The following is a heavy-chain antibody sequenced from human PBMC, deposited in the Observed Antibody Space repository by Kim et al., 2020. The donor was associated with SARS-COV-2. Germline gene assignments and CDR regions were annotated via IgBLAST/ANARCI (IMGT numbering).Heavy chain of an antibody. CDR3: ARLKRGYSGYDPGHFDY. CDR1: GFTFSSYG. Sequence: GGSLRLSCAASGFTFSSYGMHWVRQAPGKGLEWVAVISYDGSNKYYADSVKGRFTISRVNSKNTLYLQMNSLRAEYTAVYYCARLKRGYSGYDPGHFDYWGQGTLVTVSS. J-gene: IGHJ4*02. CDR2: ISYDGSNK. D-gene: IGHD5-12*01. V-gene: IGHV3-33*05.